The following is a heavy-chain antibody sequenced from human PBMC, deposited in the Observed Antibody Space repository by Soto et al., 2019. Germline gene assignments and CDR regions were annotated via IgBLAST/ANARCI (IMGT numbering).Heavy chain of an antibody. CDR3: TLGSWSAETFEI. D-gene: IGHD6-13*01. CDR1: GGTFSTYT. CDR2: ILPMLDIT. Sequence: QVQLVQSGAEVKKPGSSVQVSCKASGGTFSTYTIIWVRQAPGQGLEWMGRILPMLDITNSAQRFQGRVTITADKSTSTAYLELSSLRSEDTAVYYCTLGSWSAETFEIWGRGTMVTVSS. V-gene: IGHV1-69*02. J-gene: IGHJ3*02.